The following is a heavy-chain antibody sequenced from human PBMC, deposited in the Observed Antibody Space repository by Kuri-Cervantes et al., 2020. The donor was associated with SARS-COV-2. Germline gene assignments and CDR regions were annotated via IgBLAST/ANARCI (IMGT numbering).Heavy chain of an antibody. V-gene: IGHV1-18*01. D-gene: IGHD3-10*01. CDR1: GNTFTSFG. CDR2: ISAYNAYT. J-gene: IGHJ4*02. Sequence: GGSLRLSCKASGNTFTSFGISWVRQAPGQGLEWMGWISAYNAYTDYAQKFKGRVTMTTDTTTSTAYMELRRLTSDDTAIYYCAGSVTGVLGDYWGQGTLVTVSS. CDR3: AGSVTGVLGDY.